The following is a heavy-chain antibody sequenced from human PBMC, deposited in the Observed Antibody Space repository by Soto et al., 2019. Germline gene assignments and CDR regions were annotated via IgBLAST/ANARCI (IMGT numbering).Heavy chain of an antibody. CDR2: IGSYSSYM. CDR1: GLSINSYT. CDR3: ASPKGGAFDI. D-gene: IGHD3-16*01. V-gene: IGHV3-21*01. Sequence: GGSLRLSCAASGLSINSYTMNWVRQAPGKGLEWVSSIGSYSSYMFYADSVKGRFTISRDNAKNSLYLQMNSLRAEDTAVHYCASPKGGAFDIWGQGTMVTVSS. J-gene: IGHJ3*02.